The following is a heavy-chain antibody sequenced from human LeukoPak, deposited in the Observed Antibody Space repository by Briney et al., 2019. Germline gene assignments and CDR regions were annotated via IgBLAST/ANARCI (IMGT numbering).Heavy chain of an antibody. V-gene: IGHV3-23*01. CDR2: ISGSGGST. CDR1: GFNFANHA. J-gene: IGHJ6*02. CDR3: AKDVQTYYDFWSGYYQHYYYYGMDV. D-gene: IGHD3-3*01. Sequence: GGSLRLSCAASGFNFANHAMSWVRQAPGKGLEWVSAISGSGGSTYYADSVKGRFTISRDNSKNTLYLQMNSLRAEDTAVYYCAKDVQTYYDFWSGYYQHYYYYGMDVWGQGTTVTVSS.